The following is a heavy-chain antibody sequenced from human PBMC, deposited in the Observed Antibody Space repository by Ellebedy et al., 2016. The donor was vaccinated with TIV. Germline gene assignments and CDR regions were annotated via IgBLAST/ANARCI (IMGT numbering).Heavy chain of an antibody. J-gene: IGHJ6*02. D-gene: IGHD2-2*01. CDR2: IYYSGST. Sequence: SETLSLXXTVSGGSISSGGYYWSWIRQHPGKGLEWIGYIYYSGSTYYNPSLKSRVTISVDTSKNQFSLKLSSVTAADTAVYYCASSQYQLLNGMDVWGQGTTVTVSS. CDR1: GGSISSGGYY. CDR3: ASSQYQLLNGMDV. V-gene: IGHV4-31*03.